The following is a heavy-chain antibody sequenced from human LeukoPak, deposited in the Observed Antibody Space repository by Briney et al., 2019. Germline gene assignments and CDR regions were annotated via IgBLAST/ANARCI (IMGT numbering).Heavy chain of an antibody. CDR2: INHSGST. V-gene: IGHV4-34*01. CDR3: ARIRGYDFRGD. D-gene: IGHD5-12*01. CDR1: GGSFSGYH. Sequence: PSETLSLTCAVYGGSFSGYHWSWIRQPPGKGLEWIGEINHSGSTNYNPSLKSRVTISVDTSKNQFSLKLTSVTAADTAVYYCARIRGYDFRGDWGQGTLVTVSS. J-gene: IGHJ4*02.